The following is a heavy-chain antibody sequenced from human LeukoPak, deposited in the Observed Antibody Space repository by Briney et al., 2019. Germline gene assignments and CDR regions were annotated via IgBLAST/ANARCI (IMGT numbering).Heavy chain of an antibody. CDR2: VSGSGGST. V-gene: IGHV3-23*01. Sequence: GRSLRPSCAASGFAFSSYAMSSVRQAPGKGLEGVTGVSGSGGSTYYADTVKCRFTISRDNSKITLYLQMNTLRAEDTAVYYCAKDRAYYYGMDVWGQGTTVTVSS. J-gene: IGHJ6*02. CDR3: AKDRAYYYGMDV. CDR1: GFAFSSYA.